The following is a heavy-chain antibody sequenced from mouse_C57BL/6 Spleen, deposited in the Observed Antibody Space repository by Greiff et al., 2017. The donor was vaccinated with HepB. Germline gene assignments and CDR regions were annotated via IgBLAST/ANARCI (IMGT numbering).Heavy chain of an antibody. CDR1: GFNIKDDY. D-gene: IGHD1-1*01. Sequence: EVKLQESGAELVRPGASVKLSCTASGFNIKDDYMHWVKQRPEQGLEWIGWIDPENGDTEYASKFQGKATITADTSSNTAYLQLSSLTSEDTAVYYCTTYPHYYGSRTRYFDVWGTGTTVTVSS. CDR3: TTYPHYYGSRTRYFDV. V-gene: IGHV14-4*01. CDR2: IDPENGDT. J-gene: IGHJ1*03.